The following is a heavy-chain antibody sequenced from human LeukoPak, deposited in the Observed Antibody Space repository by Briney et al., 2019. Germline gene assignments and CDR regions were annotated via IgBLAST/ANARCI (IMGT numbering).Heavy chain of an antibody. V-gene: IGHV3-23*01. CDR1: GFTFSSYA. J-gene: IGHJ4*02. CDR2: ISGSGGST. CDR3: ARSLYCSSTSCYQRPREFDY. D-gene: IGHD2-2*01. Sequence: GGSLRLSCAASGFTFSSYAMSWVRQAPGKGLEWVSAISGSGGSTYYADSVKGRFTISRDNAKNSLYLLMNSLRAEDTAVYYCARSLYCSSTSCYQRPREFDYWGQGTLVTVSS.